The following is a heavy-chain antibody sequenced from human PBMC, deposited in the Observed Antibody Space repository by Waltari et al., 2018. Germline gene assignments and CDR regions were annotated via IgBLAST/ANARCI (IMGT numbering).Heavy chain of an antibody. CDR3: ARDYCNNGSCYWYFDY. D-gene: IGHD2-8*01. CDR2: VSRTSSYK. V-gene: IGHV3-21*01. J-gene: IGHJ4*02. Sequence: VRLVGSGGGLVKPGGSLRLACELSGSTFSDYSLIWVRQAPGKGLEWVSSVSRTSSYKYYADSVKGRFTVSRDNVKGSLFLQMNGLRAEDTGVYYCARDYCNNGSCYWYFDYWGQGTLVTVSS. CDR1: GSTFSDYS.